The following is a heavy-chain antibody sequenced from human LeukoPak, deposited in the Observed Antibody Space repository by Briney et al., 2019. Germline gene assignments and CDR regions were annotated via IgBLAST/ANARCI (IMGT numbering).Heavy chain of an antibody. CDR2: MNPNSGNT. CDR1: GYTFTSYD. D-gene: IGHD2-2*01. Sequence: ASVKVSCKASGYTFTSYDINWVRQATGQGLEWMGWMNPNSGNTGYAQKFQGRVTMTRNTSISSAYMELSSLRSEDTAVYYCAREIGCSSTSCYGGYYYMDVWGKGTTVTVSS. J-gene: IGHJ6*03. V-gene: IGHV1-8*01. CDR3: AREIGCSSTSCYGGYYYMDV.